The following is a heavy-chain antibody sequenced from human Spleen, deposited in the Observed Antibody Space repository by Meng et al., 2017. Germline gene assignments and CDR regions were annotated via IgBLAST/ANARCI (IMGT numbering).Heavy chain of an antibody. D-gene: IGHD1/OR15-1a*01. CDR3: VRSRAWVRTGFDP. CDR1: GDSISSSDSY. V-gene: IGHV4-39*01. CDR2: IGHSGFT. J-gene: IGHJ5*02. Sequence: QPQRQESGPGLVKPSETLSLTCSFSGDSISSSDSYWGWIRQSPGKGLEWIGSIGHSGFTYYTPSLESRVTVSVDTSRSQFSLELTSVTAADTAVYYCVRSRAWVRTGFDPWGQGTLVTVSS.